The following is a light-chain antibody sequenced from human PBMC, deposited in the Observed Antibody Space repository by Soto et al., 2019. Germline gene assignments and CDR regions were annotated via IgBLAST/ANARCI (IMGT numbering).Light chain of an antibody. CDR3: QQDSSSPLT. Sequence: IQMTQSRSSRSASVVDTVKITCGASQGIRNDLNGYQQKPGKAPKLLIYGTSSLQSGVPSRFSGSGSGTEFTLTISRLEPEDFAVYYCQQDSSSPLTFGEGTRVDI. CDR1: QGIRND. CDR2: GTS. V-gene: IGKV1-17*01. J-gene: IGKJ4*01.